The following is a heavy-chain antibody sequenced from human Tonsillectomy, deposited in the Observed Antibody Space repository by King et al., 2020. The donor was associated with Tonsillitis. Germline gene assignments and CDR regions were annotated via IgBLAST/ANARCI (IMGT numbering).Heavy chain of an antibody. Sequence: VQLVESGGGVVQPQRSLRLSCATSGFTFSRYAMHWVRRAPGGGLEWVATIWADGTEKYYADSMKGRFSISRDNFKSTVSLQINSMRAEDTAVYYCARPDRDCSGGDCYTPFSFHFWGQGTLVTVSS. CDR1: GFTFSRYA. J-gene: IGHJ4*02. CDR3: ARPDRDCSGGDCYTPFSFHF. CDR2: IWADGTEK. D-gene: IGHD2-15*01. V-gene: IGHV3-33*01.